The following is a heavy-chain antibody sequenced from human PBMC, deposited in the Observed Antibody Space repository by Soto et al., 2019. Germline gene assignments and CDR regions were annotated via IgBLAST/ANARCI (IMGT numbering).Heavy chain of an antibody. V-gene: IGHV3-48*02. Sequence: EVQLVESGGGLVQPGGSLRLSCAASGFTFSSYSMNWVRQAPGKGLEWVSYISRSSSTTYYADSVKGRFTISRDNAKNSLYLQMNSLRDEDTAVYYCARDSDYSVSSGSYPEYFQHWGQGTLVSVSS. CDR1: GFTFSSYS. CDR2: ISRSSSTT. J-gene: IGHJ1*01. CDR3: ARDSDYSVSSGSYPEYFQH. D-gene: IGHD3-22*01.